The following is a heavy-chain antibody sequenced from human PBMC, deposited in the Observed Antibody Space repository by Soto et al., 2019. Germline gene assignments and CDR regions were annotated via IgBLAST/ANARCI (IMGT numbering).Heavy chain of an antibody. V-gene: IGHV6-1*01. J-gene: IGHJ4*01. CDR2: AYYRSKWYY. Sequence: SQTLSLTCAITGDSVSSNSAGWSWVRQSPSRGLEWLGRAYYRSKWYYEYAVSVRGRITINPDTSKNQYSLQLNSVTPEDTAVYFCARGEQYSGRIFDYWGQGTLVTVSS. CDR1: GDSVSSNSAG. D-gene: IGHD1-26*01. CDR3: ARGEQYSGRIFDY.